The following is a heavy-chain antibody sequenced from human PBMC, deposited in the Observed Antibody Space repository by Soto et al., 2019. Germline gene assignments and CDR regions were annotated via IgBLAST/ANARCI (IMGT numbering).Heavy chain of an antibody. D-gene: IGHD6-13*01. V-gene: IGHV4-34*01. CDR1: GGSFSGYY. CDR3: ARGRGSSSWGHRYYYYYMDV. Sequence: PSETLSLTCAVYGGSFSGYYWSWIRQPPGKGLEWIGEINHSGSTNYNPSLKSRVTISVDTSKNQFSLKLSSVTAADTAVYYFARGRGSSSWGHRYYYYYMDVWGKGTTVTVSS. CDR2: INHSGST. J-gene: IGHJ6*03.